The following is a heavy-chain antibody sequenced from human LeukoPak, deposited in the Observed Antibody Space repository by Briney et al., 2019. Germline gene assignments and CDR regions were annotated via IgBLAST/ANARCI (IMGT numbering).Heavy chain of an antibody. Sequence: QTLSLTCTFSGFSLSTSGMCVSWIRQPPGKALEWLARIDWDDDKYYSTSLKTRLTISKDTSKTQVVLTMTNMDPVDTATYYCARMRPGTDSAFDIWGQGTMVTVSS. CDR1: GFSLSTSGMC. V-gene: IGHV2-70*11. CDR2: IDWDDDK. J-gene: IGHJ3*02. CDR3: ARMRPGTDSAFDI.